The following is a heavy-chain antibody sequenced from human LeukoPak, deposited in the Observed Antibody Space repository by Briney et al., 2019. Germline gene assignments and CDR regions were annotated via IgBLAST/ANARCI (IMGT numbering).Heavy chain of an antibody. CDR3: ARDCSSTSCYMI. Sequence: GGSLRLSCGASGITVSSNYMSWVRQAPGKGLEWVSVIYSGGSTYYADSVKGRFTISRDNSKNTLYLQTNSLRAEDTAVYYCARDCSSTSCYMIWGQGTLVTVSS. CDR1: GITVSSNY. D-gene: IGHD2-2*02. V-gene: IGHV3-53*05. CDR2: IYSGGST. J-gene: IGHJ4*02.